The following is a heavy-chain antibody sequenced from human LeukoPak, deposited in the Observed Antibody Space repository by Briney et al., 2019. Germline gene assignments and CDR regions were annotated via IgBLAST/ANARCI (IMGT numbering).Heavy chain of an antibody. J-gene: IGHJ4*02. Sequence: GGSLRLSCADSGLTYDTYGMSWVRQAPGKGLEWVSVISGSGGSTYYADSVKGRFTISRDNSKNTLYLQMNSLRAEDTAVYYCAKDMIVVVITSFDYWGQGTLVTVSS. D-gene: IGHD3-22*01. CDR2: ISGSGGST. V-gene: IGHV3-23*01. CDR1: GLTYDTYG. CDR3: AKDMIVVVITSFDY.